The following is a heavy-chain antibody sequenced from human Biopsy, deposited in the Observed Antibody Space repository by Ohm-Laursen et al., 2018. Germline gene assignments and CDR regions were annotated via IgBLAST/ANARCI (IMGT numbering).Heavy chain of an antibody. CDR3: ARDWNSGWRLPGMVNYYYNGMDV. D-gene: IGHD5-18*01. J-gene: IGHJ6*02. Sequence: GASVKVSCKASGYTFTSYYMHWVRQAPGQGLEWMGIINPSGGSTNNTQKFQGRVTMTRDTSTSTVYMELSSLRSEDTAVYYCARDWNSGWRLPGMVNYYYNGMDVWGQGTTVTVSS. V-gene: IGHV1-46*01. CDR1: GYTFTSYY. CDR2: INPSGGST.